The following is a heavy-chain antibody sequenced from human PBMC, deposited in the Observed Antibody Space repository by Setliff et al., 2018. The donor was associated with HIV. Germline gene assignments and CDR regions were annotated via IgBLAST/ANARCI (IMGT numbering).Heavy chain of an antibody. CDR3: ARLGESGYDFRGFFDF. V-gene: IGHV4-39*01. CDR1: GDYIGSRAYY. Sequence: SETLSLTCTVSGDYIGSRAYYWAWIRQPPGKGLEWIATIYYTGNSYYNPSLQSRVSISVDTSNNQFSLKLHSVSTSYRGVYFCARLGESGYDFRGFFDFWGPGMLVTVSS. CDR2: IYYTGNS. D-gene: IGHD5-12*01. J-gene: IGHJ4*02.